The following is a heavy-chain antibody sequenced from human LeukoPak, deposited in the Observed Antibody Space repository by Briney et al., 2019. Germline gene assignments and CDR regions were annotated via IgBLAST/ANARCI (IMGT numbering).Heavy chain of an antibody. J-gene: IGHJ4*02. V-gene: IGHV3-33*01. CDR2: IWSDGSKT. Sequence: GGSLRLSCAASGFTSTSYGMHWVRQAPGKGLEWVAVIWSDGSKTYYVDSVKGRFTIPRDYSKNTLYLQMSSLRVEDTAVYYCARDVGYDSSDTWGQGTLVTVSS. CDR3: ARDVGYDSSDT. D-gene: IGHD3-22*01. CDR1: GFTSTSYG.